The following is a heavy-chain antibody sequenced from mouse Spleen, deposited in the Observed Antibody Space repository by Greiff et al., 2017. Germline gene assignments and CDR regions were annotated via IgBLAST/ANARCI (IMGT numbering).Heavy chain of an antibody. CDR2: IDPEDGET. Sequence: VQLQQSGAELVKPGASVKLSCTASGFTIKDYYMHWVKQRTEQGLEWIGRIDPEDGETKYAPKFQGKATITADTSSNTAYLQLSSLTSEDTAVYYCAPMITTSYWYFDVWGAGTTVTVSS. D-gene: IGHD2-4*01. CDR1: GFTIKDYY. V-gene: IGHV14-2*01. J-gene: IGHJ1*01. CDR3: APMITTSYWYFDV.